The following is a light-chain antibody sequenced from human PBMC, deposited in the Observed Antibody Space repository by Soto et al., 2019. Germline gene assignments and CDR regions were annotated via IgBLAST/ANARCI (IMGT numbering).Light chain of an antibody. CDR2: DAS. CDR1: PSVSNS. J-gene: IGKJ4*01. Sequence: WERATPSCRASPSVSNSLAWYQHKPGQAPRLLIYDASNRATGGPTRCSGSGSGTAFTLTIISLEPEDFAVYYCQQYGSSLLTFGGGTKVDIK. CDR3: QQYGSSLLT. V-gene: IGKV3-11*01.